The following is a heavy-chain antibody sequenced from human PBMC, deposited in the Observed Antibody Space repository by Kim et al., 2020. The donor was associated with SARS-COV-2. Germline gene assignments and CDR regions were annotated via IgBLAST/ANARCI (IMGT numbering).Heavy chain of an antibody. CDR2: IYYSGST. V-gene: IGHV4-39*01. J-gene: IGHJ4*02. CDR3: ARSREELLYDY. Sequence: SETLSLTCTVSGGSISSSSYYWGWIRQPPGKGLEWIGSIYYSGSTYYNPSLKSRVTISVDTSKNQFSLKLSSVTAADTAVYYCARSREELLYDYWGQGTL. CDR1: GGSISSSSYY. D-gene: IGHD3-10*01.